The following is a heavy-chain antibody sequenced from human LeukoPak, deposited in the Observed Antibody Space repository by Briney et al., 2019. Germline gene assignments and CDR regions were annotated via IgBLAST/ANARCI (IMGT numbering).Heavy chain of an antibody. CDR1: GGSFSGYY. D-gene: IGHD6-13*01. Sequence: PSETLSLTCAVYGGSFSGYYWSWIRQPPGKGLEWIGEINHSGSTNYNPSLKSRVTISVDTSKNQFSLKLSSVTAADTAVYCCAKSGGGVEQQLARWFDPWGQGTLVTVSS. CDR3: AKSGGGVEQQLARWFDP. V-gene: IGHV4-34*01. CDR2: INHSGST. J-gene: IGHJ5*02.